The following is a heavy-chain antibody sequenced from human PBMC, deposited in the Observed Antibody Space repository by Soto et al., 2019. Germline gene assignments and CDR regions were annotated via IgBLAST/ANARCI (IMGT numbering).Heavy chain of an antibody. D-gene: IGHD4-17*01. CDR1: GFTFSSYA. Sequence: QVQLVESGGGVVQPGRSLRLSCAASGFTFSSYAMHWVRQAPGKGLEWVEVISYDGSNKYYADSVKGRYTISRDDAKNTLYRQMNSLRASETAVYYWSGDHGAITTVPYWGQGTVVTVA. CDR3: SGDHGAITTVPY. J-gene: IGHJ4*02. CDR2: ISYDGSNK. V-gene: IGHV3-30-3*01.